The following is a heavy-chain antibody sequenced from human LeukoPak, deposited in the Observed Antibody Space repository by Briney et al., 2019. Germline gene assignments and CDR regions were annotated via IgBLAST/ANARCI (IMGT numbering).Heavy chain of an antibody. V-gene: IGHV3-72*01. J-gene: IGHJ5*02. Sequence: GGSLRLSCAASGFTFSDHYMDWVRQAPGKGLEWVGRTRNKANSYTTEYAASVKGRFAISRDDSKNSLYLQMNSLKTEDTAVYYCASLYGSGKRWVDPWGQGTLVTVSS. CDR3: ASLYGSGKRWVDP. D-gene: IGHD3-10*01. CDR1: GFTFSDHY. CDR2: TRNKANSYTT.